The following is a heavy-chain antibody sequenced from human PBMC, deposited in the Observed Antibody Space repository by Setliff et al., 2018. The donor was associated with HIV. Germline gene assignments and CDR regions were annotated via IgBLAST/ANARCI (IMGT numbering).Heavy chain of an antibody. CDR2: IYTSGST. D-gene: IGHD3-22*01. CDR3: ASLPPLYDSSGYYFDY. CDR1: GGSISNSY. V-gene: IGHV4-4*07. Sequence: SETLSLTCTVPGGSISNSYWSWIRQPAGKGLEWIGRIYTSGSTMYNPSLKSRVTMSVDTSNNQFSLKLSSVTAADTAVYYCASLPPLYDSSGYYFDYWGQGTLVTVSS. J-gene: IGHJ4*02.